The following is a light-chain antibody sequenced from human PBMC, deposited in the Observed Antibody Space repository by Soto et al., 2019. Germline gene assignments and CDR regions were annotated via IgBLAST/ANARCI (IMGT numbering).Light chain of an antibody. V-gene: IGKV1-27*01. J-gene: IGKJ4*01. CDR1: QGISSF. CDR2: SAS. Sequence: DVQMTQSPSSLSASVGDRVTITCRASQGISSFLAWYQQIPGKVPKLLIYSASTLQSGVPSRFSGSGSGTDFPLNIRSLQPEDVAIYYCQKYNSGPLTFGGGTKVEIK. CDR3: QKYNSGPLT.